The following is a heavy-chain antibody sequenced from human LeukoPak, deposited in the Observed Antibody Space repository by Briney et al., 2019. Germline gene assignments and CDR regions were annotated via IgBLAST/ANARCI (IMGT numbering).Heavy chain of an antibody. J-gene: IGHJ3*02. CDR3: ARDFRAARNDAFDI. CDR1: GFTFSSYW. Sequence: GGSLRLSCAASGFTFSSYWMSWVRQAPGKGLEWVANIKEDGGEEKYVDSVKGRFTISRDNAKNSVYLQMNSLRAEDTAVYYCARDFRAARNDAFDIWGQGTMVTVSS. V-gene: IGHV3-7*01. CDR2: IKEDGGEE. D-gene: IGHD6-6*01.